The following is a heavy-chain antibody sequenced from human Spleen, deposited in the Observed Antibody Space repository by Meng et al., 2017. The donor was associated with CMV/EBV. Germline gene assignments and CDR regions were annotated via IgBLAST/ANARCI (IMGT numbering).Heavy chain of an antibody. D-gene: IGHD2-15*01. CDR3: ARERYCSGGSCYSVNWFDP. CDR2: LIPIFGTA. V-gene: IGHV1-69*05. J-gene: IGHJ5*02. CDR1: FSRYD. Sequence: FSRYDISWGRQAPGQGLEWVGGLIPIFGTANYAQKFQGRVTITTDGSTSTAYMELSSLRSEDTAVYYCARERYCSGGSCYSVNWFDPWGRGTLVTVSS.